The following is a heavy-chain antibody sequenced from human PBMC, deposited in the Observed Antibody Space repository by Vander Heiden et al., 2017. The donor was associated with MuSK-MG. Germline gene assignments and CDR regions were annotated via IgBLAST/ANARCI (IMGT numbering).Heavy chain of an antibody. Sequence: EVQLVESGGGLIQPGGSLRLSCAAPGFTVSSNYMNWVRQAPGRGLEWVSVIYSGGNTYYADSVKGRFTISRDNSKNTVYLQMNSLRAEDTAVYYCARIKILGSTPDAFDIWGQGTMVTVSS. D-gene: IGHD1-26*01. CDR1: GFTVSSNY. CDR3: ARIKILGSTPDAFDI. V-gene: IGHV3-53*01. J-gene: IGHJ3*02. CDR2: IYSGGNT.